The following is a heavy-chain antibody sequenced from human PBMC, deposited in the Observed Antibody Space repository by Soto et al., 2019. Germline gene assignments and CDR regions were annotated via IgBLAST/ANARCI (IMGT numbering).Heavy chain of an antibody. CDR1: GGSFSGYY. D-gene: IGHD4-17*01. V-gene: IGHV4-34*01. Sequence: PSETLSLTCAVYGGSFSGYYWSWIRQPPGKGLEWIGEINHSGSTNYNPSLKSRVTISVDTSKNQFSLKLSSVTAADTAVYYCARVASDYGDREGGYYMDVWGKGTTVTVSS. J-gene: IGHJ6*03. CDR3: ARVASDYGDREGGYYMDV. CDR2: INHSGST.